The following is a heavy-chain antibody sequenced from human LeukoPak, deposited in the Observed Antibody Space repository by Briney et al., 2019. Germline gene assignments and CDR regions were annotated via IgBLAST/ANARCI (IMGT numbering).Heavy chain of an antibody. V-gene: IGHV4-39*01. D-gene: IGHD3/OR15-3a*01. CDR2: IYYTGTT. CDR1: GGSISSSLYH. J-gene: IGHJ5*02. CDR3: ARQEIGLRSFDP. Sequence: PSETLSLTCTVSGGSISSSLYHWGWVRQSPGKNLEWLGSIYYTGTTHYNPSLKSRVTISVDTSKNQFSLNLSSVTAADTAVYYCARQEIGLRSFDPWGQGTLVTVSS.